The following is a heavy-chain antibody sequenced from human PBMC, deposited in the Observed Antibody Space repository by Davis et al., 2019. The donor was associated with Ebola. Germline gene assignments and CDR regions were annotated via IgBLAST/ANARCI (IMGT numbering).Heavy chain of an antibody. CDR1: GYTFTSYG. D-gene: IGHD3-3*01. CDR2: ISAYNGNT. CDR3: ARERATIFGVVITTEFDY. Sequence: AASVKVSCKASGYTFTSYGISWVRQAPGQGLEWMGWISAYNGNTNYAQKLQGRVTMTTDTSTSTAYMELRSLRSDDTAVYYCARERATIFGVVITTEFDYWAREPWSPSPQ. J-gene: IGHJ4*02. V-gene: IGHV1-18*01.